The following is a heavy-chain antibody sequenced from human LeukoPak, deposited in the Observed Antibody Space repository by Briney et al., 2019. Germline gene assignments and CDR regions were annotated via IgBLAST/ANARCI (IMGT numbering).Heavy chain of an antibody. V-gene: IGHV4-39*02. CDR1: GGSISSSSYY. D-gene: IGHD2-8*01. CDR2: ISYSGST. Sequence: EASETLSLTCTVSGGSISSSSYYWGWIRQPPGKGLEWIGSISYSGSTYYNPSLESRVTISVDTSKNQFSLKLSSVSAADTAVYYCARDLSPRPRCTNGVCSGGGYWGQGTLVTVSS. J-gene: IGHJ4*02. CDR3: ARDLSPRPRCTNGVCSGGGY.